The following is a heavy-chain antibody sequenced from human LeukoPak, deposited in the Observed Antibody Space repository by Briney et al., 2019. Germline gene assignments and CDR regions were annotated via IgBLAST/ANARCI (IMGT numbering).Heavy chain of an antibody. V-gene: IGHV1-8*03. J-gene: IGHJ6*02. D-gene: IGHD3-10*01. Sequence: GASVKVSCKASGYTFTDYYMHWVRQAPGQGLEWMGWMNPNSGNTGYAQKFQGRVTITRNTSISTAYMELSSLRSEDTAVYYCARYGSGSYYVMDVWGQGTTVTVSS. CDR3: ARYGSGSYYVMDV. CDR1: GYTFTDYY. CDR2: MNPNSGNT.